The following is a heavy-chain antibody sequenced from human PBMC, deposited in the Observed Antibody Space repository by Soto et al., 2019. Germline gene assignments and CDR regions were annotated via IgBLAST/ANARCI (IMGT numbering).Heavy chain of an antibody. CDR3: ARALGAGYANY. V-gene: IGHV3-48*03. J-gene: IGHJ4*02. Sequence: GGSLRLSCAASGFTFSSYEMNWVRQAPGKGLEWVSYISSSGSTIYYADSVEGRFTISRDNAKNSLYLQMNSLRAEDTAVYYCARALGAGYANYWGQGTLVTVSS. CDR2: ISSSGSTI. CDR1: GFTFSSYE. D-gene: IGHD3-9*01.